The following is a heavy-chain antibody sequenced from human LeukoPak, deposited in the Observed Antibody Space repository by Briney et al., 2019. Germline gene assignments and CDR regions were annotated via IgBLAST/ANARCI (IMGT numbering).Heavy chain of an antibody. CDR1: GFTFSSYS. CDR2: ISSSSSTI. J-gene: IGHJ5*02. CDR3: ARESQFQSMMNWFDP. Sequence: QPGGSLRLSCAASGFTFSSYSMNWVRQAPGKGLEWVSYISSSSSTIYYADSVKGRFTISRDNAKNSLYLQMDSLRAEDTAVYYCARESQFQSMMNWFDPWGQGTLVTVSS. D-gene: IGHD3-22*01. V-gene: IGHV3-48*04.